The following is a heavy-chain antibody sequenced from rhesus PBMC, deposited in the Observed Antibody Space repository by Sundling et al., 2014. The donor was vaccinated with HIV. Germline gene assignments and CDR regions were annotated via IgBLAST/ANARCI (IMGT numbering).Heavy chain of an antibody. D-gene: IGHD3-16*01. CDR1: GFTFSTSG. V-gene: IGHV3S42*01. CDR3: VKGSAVVTH. Sequence: EVLLVETGGGLVQPGGSLKLSCVASGFTFSTSGMSWVRQAPGKGPEWVSTINSGGDSTYYADSVKGRFTISRDNSKNTLSLQMNSLRPEDTDIYYCVKGSAVVTHWGQGVLVTVSS. CDR2: INSGGDST. J-gene: IGHJ4*01.